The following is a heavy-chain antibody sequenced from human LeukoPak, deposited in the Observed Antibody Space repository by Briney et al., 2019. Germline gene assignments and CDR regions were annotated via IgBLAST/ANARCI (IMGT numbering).Heavy chain of an antibody. Sequence: SGPTLVNPTQTLTLTCTFSGFSLSTSGVGVGWIRQPPGKALEWLALIYWNDDKRYSPSLKSRLTITKDTSKNQVVLTMTNMDPVDTATYYCAHRPRLVYTMGDWFDPWGQGTLVTVSS. V-gene: IGHV2-5*01. CDR3: AHRPRLVYTMGDWFDP. D-gene: IGHD5/OR15-5a*01. J-gene: IGHJ5*02. CDR2: IYWNDDK. CDR1: GFSLSTSGVG.